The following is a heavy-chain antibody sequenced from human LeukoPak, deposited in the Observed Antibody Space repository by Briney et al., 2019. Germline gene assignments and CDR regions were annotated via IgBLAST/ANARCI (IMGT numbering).Heavy chain of an antibody. CDR1: GFTFSNYW. J-gene: IGHJ4*02. V-gene: IGHV3-74*01. CDR3: SRDSSYGTGSYNEIDY. Sequence: GGSLRLSCAASGFTFSNYWMHWVRQTPGKGLVWVSHIKSDGSRATYAASVKGRFTISRDNAKNTLYLQMNSLRAEDTAVYYCSRDSSYGTGSYNEIDYWGQGTLVTVSS. CDR2: IKSDGSRA. D-gene: IGHD3-10*01.